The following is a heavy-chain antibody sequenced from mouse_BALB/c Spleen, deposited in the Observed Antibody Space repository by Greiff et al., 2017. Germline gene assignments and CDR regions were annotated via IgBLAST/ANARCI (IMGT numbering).Heavy chain of an antibody. Sequence: VQLKESGGGLVKPGGSLKLSCAASGFTFSSYAMSWVRQTPEKRLEWVASISSGGSTYYPDSVKGRFTISRDNARNILYLQMSSLRSEDTAMYYCARNDCFDYWGQGTTLTVSS. CDR3: ARNDCFDY. CDR1: GFTFSSYA. CDR2: ISSGGST. V-gene: IGHV5-6-5*01. D-gene: IGHD2-4*01. J-gene: IGHJ2*01.